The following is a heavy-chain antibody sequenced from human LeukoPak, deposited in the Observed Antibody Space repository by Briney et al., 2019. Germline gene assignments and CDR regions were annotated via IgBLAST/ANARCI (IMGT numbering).Heavy chain of an antibody. CDR3: ARVAPDSSTSWDY. D-gene: IGHD2-2*01. CDR2: INPNSGGT. CDR1: GYTFTGYY. J-gene: IGHJ4*02. V-gene: IGHV1-2*02. Sequence: ASVKVSCKASGYTFTGYYMHWVRQAPGQGLEWMGWINPNSGGTNYAQKFQGRVTMTRDTSISTAYMELSSLRSEDTAVYYCARVAPDSSTSWDYWGQGTLVTVSS.